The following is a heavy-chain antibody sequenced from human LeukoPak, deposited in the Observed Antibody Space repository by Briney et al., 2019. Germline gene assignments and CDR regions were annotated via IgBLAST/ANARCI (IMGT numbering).Heavy chain of an antibody. CDR2: VNPNSGGT. CDR3: ATDPGEIVPAAKGPRGDYCYGMDV. D-gene: IGHD2-2*01. CDR1: GYTFTSYD. V-gene: IGHV1-2*02. Sequence: GASVKVSCKASGYTFTSYDINWVRQATGQGLEWMGWVNPNSGGTKYAQRFQGRVTMTRDTSISTAYMELNSLRSDDTAVYYCATDPGEIVPAAKGPRGDYCYGMDVWGQGTTVTVSS. J-gene: IGHJ6*02.